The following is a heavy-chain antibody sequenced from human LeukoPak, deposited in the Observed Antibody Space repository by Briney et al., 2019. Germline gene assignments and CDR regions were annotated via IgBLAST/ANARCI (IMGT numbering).Heavy chain of an antibody. CDR3: ARGQDPMIVVETLPDY. CDR2: ISSSSSYI. CDR1: GFTFSSYS. V-gene: IGHV3-21*01. J-gene: IGHJ4*02. Sequence: GGSLRLSCAASGFTFSSYSMDWVRQAPGKGLEWVSSISSSSSYIYYADSVKGRFTISRDNAKNSLYLQMNSLRAEDTAVYYCARGQDPMIVVETLPDYWGQGTLVTVSS. D-gene: IGHD3-22*01.